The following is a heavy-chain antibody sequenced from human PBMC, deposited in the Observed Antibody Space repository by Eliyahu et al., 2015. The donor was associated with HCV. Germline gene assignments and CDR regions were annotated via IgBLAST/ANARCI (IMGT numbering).Heavy chain of an antibody. D-gene: IGHD3-22*01. J-gene: IGHJ3*02. Sequence: EVQLVESGGGLVQPGGSLRLSCAASGXTFXSYXMXWVRQAPGKGLEWVXNIKXDGSEKYYXDSVKGRFTISRDNAKNSLYLQMNSLRAEDTAVYYCARDTAYYYDSSGYYYPHFDIWGQGTMVTVSS. CDR1: GXTFXSYX. CDR2: IKXDGSEK. CDR3: ARDTAYYYDSSGYYYPHFDI. V-gene: IGHV3-7*03.